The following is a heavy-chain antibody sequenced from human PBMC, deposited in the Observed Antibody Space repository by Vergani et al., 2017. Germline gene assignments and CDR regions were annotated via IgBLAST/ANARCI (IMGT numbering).Heavy chain of an antibody. V-gene: IGHV3-73*01. CDR2: IRSKANSYAT. J-gene: IGHJ4*02. D-gene: IGHD2-15*01. CDR3: TSSKLGYCSSGSCSREVYFDY. Sequence: EVQLVESGGGLVQPGGSLKLSCAASGFTFSGSAMHWVRQASGKGLEWVGRIRSKANSYATAYAASVKGRFTISRDDSKNTAYLQMNSLKTEDTAVYYCTSSKLGYCSSGSCSREVYFDYWGQGTLVTVSS. CDR1: GFTFSGSA.